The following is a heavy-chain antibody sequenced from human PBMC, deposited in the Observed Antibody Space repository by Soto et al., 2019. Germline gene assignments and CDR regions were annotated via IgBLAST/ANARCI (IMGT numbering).Heavy chain of an antibody. J-gene: IGHJ4*02. V-gene: IGHV3-30*18. CDR2: MSSDGSKI. CDR1: GFDFTYYA. D-gene: IGHD1-26*01. CDR3: AKDEGVGGTLGLFDS. Sequence: QVQLVESGGGAVQPGESLRLSCVASGFDFTYYAMHWVRQAPGKGLESVAVMSSDGSKIHHTDSVKGRFTISRDNSKNTLYLQMNSLRKEDTAVYFCAKDEGVGGTLGLFDSWGQGTLVSVSS.